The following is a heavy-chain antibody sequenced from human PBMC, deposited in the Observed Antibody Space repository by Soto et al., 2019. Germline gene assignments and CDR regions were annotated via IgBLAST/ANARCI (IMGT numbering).Heavy chain of an antibody. CDR3: ARESHDILTGPPWVWYFDL. CDR1: GGSFSGYY. Sequence: QVQLQQWGAGPLRPLETLSLTCGVSGGSFSGYYWAWIRQSPGKGLEWIGEIKDPGSINYNPSLKSRVSISVDTSKNHYSLNLRSVTAADTAVYYCARESHDILTGPPWVWYFDLWGRGTLVTVSS. CDR2: IKDPGSI. V-gene: IGHV4-34*01. J-gene: IGHJ2*01. D-gene: IGHD3-9*01.